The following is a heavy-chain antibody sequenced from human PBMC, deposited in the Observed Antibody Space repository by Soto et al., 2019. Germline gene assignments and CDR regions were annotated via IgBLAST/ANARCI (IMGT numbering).Heavy chain of an antibody. CDR3: ARAMYGELFVFDY. Sequence: SETLSLTCTVSGGSISSYYWSWIRQPPGKGLEWIGGLYYTGSTYHNPSLKSRVTLLGHTSKNHFSLKLSSVTAADTAVYYCARAMYGELFVFDYWXQGSLVTVSS. J-gene: IGHJ4*02. V-gene: IGHV4-59*01. D-gene: IGHD3-10*01. CDR2: LYYTGST. CDR1: GGSISSYY.